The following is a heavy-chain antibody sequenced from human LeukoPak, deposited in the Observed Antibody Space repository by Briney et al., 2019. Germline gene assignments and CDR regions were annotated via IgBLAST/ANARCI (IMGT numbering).Heavy chain of an antibody. CDR3: AYGYSYIAF. CDR2: ITPIFGTT. V-gene: IGHV1-69*13. D-gene: IGHD5-18*01. J-gene: IGHJ4*02. CDR1: GGTFSSYA. Sequence: SVKVSCKASGGTFSSYAFNWVRQAPGQGLEWMGGITPIFGTTDYAEKFQGRVTVTADASTYTAFMELSGLRSEDTAVYFCAYGYSYIAFWGQGTLVTVSS.